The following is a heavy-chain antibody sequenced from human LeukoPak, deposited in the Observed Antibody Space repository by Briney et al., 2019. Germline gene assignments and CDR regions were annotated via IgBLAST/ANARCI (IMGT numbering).Heavy chain of an antibody. CDR1: GFTFSDYY. J-gene: IGHJ4*02. CDR3: ARATYGEGYSSSWTAFDY. V-gene: IGHV3-11*05. D-gene: IGHD6-13*01. Sequence: KPGRSLRLSCAASGFTFSDYYMSWIRQAPGKGLEWVSYISSSSSYTNYADSVKGRFTISRDNAKNSLYLQMNSLRAEDTAVYYCARATYGEGYSSSWTAFDYWGQGTLVTVSS. CDR2: ISSSSSYT.